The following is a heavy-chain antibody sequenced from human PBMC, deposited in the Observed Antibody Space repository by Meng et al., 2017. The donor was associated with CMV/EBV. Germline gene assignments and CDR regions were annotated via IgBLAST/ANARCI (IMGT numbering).Heavy chain of an antibody. CDR2: NRRMQEIE. J-gene: IGHJ4*02. Sequence: VGKENGEGQEWMGRNRRMQEIEKKEQKKKGRVKIKADESTATDYMDLSSMRSEDTAIYYCARGFYSHSGTYYAFYAFDYWGQGTLVTVSS. CDR3: ARGFYSHSGTYYAFYAFDY. V-gene: IGHV1-69*04. D-gene: IGHD3-10*01.